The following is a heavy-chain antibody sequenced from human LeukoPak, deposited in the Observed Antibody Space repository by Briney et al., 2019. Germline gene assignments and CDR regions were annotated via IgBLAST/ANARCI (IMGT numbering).Heavy chain of an antibody. V-gene: IGHV3-23*01. J-gene: IGHJ4*02. CDR2: ISDSGGST. D-gene: IGHD4-23*01. CDR3: AREISKYGGNSALDY. Sequence: GGSLRLSCEVSGFTFSSYGMNWVRQAPGKGLEWVSAISDSGGSTYYADSVKGRFTISRDNSKSTLYLQMNSLRAEDTAVYYCAREISKYGGNSALDYWGQGTLVTVSS. CDR1: GFTFSSYG.